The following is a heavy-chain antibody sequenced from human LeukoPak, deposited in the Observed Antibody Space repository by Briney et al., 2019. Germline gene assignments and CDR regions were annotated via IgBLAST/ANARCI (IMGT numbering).Heavy chain of an antibody. CDR1: GGTFSSYA. CDR3: ARSAMATFYFDY. CDR2: IIPIFGTA. D-gene: IGHD5-18*01. Sequence: GASVKVSCRASGGTFSSYAISWVRQAPGQGLEWMGGIIPIFGTANYAQKFQGRVTITADESTSTAYMEPSSLRSEDTAVYYCARSAMATFYFDYWGQGTLVTVSS. J-gene: IGHJ4*02. V-gene: IGHV1-69*13.